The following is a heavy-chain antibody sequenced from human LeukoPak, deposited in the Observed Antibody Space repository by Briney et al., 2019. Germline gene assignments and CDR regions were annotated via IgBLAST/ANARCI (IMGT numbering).Heavy chain of an antibody. Sequence: ASVKVSCKASGYTFTGYYMHWVRQAPGQGLEWMGIINPSGGSTSYAQKFQGRVTMTRDMSTSTVYMELSSLRSEDTAVYYCARENRSDYYYYYMDVWGKGTTVTVSS. D-gene: IGHD3-3*01. CDR1: GYTFTGYY. V-gene: IGHV1-46*01. CDR2: INPSGGST. CDR3: ARENRSDYYYYYMDV. J-gene: IGHJ6*03.